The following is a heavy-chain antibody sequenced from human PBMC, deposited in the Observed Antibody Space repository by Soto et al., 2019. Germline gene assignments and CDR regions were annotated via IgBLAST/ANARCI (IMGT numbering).Heavy chain of an antibody. CDR3: AKGDYDILTGYPGLPDY. J-gene: IGHJ4*02. Sequence: QVQLVESGGGVVQPGRSLRLSCAASGFTFSSYGMHWVRQAPGKGLEWVAVISYDGSNKYYADSVKGRFTISRDNSKNTLYLQMNSLRAEDTAVYYGAKGDYDILTGYPGLPDYWGQGTLVTVSS. CDR2: ISYDGSNK. D-gene: IGHD3-9*01. V-gene: IGHV3-30*18. CDR1: GFTFSSYG.